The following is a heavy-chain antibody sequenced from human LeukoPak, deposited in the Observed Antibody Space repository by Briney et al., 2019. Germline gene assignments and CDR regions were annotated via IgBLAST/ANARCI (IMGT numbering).Heavy chain of an antibody. CDR2: IYYSGST. Sequence: SETLSLTCAVYGGSFSGYYWSWIRQPPGKGLEWIGYIYYSGSTNYNPSLKSRVTISVDTSKNQFSLKLSSVTAADTAVYYCAGSYRQGTPNYYYYGMDVWGQGTTVTVSS. J-gene: IGHJ6*02. D-gene: IGHD3-16*02. CDR1: GGSFSGYY. CDR3: AGSYRQGTPNYYYYGMDV. V-gene: IGHV4-59*08.